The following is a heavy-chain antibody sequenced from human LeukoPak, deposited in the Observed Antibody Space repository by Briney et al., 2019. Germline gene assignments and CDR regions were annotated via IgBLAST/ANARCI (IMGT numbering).Heavy chain of an antibody. V-gene: IGHV3-30*03. CDR3: ASNPSIPVTYGDYVDRYGMDV. J-gene: IGHJ6*02. CDR2: ISYDGINK. CDR1: GFTLSSYG. D-gene: IGHD4-17*01. Sequence: SGGSLRLSCAASGFTLSSYGMHWVRQAPGKGPEWVAVISYDGINKYYADSVKGRFTISRDNSKNTLYLQVNSLRADDTAVYYCASNPSIPVTYGDYVDRYGMDVWGQGTTVTVSS.